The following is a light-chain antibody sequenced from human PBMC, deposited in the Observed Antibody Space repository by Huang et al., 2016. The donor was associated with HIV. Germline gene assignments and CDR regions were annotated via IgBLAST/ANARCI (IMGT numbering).Light chain of an antibody. V-gene: IGKV3-20*01. CDR1: QTVTNND. CDR3: QQFGSSPPYS. Sequence: IVLTQSPDTLSLSPGERATLSCRASQTVTNNDLAGYQQRPGQAPRLLSYGASTRATGIPDRFSGSGSGTDFTLTISRLEPKDFVVYYCQQFGSSPPYSFGQGTKLEIK. CDR2: GAS. J-gene: IGKJ2*03.